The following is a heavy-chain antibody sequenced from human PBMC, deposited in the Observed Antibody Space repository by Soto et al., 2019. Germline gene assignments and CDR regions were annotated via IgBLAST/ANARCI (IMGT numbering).Heavy chain of an antibody. D-gene: IGHD3-16*01. CDR3: ARAWGHHSDYFDY. CDR2: IYYSGST. V-gene: IGHV4-59*01. J-gene: IGHJ4*02. Sequence: QVQLQESGPGLVKPSETLSLTCTVSGGSISSYYWSWIRQPPGKGLEWIGYIYYSGSTNYNPSLKSRVTISVDTSKNQCSLKLSSVTAADTAVYYCARAWGHHSDYFDYWGQGTLVTVSS. CDR1: GGSISSYY.